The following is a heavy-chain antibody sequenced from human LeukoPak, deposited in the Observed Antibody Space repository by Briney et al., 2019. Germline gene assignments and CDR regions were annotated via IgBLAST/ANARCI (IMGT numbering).Heavy chain of an antibody. V-gene: IGHV5-51*01. CDR2: IYPGDSDT. D-gene: IGHD6-6*01. J-gene: IGHJ6*03. CDR1: GYSFTSYW. Sequence: GESLKISCKGSGYSFTSYWIGWVRQMPGKGLEWMGIIYPGDSDTRYSPSFQGRVTISADRSISTAYLQWSGLKASDTAIYYCARSSFGYYYMDVWGKGTTVTISS. CDR3: ARSSFGYYYMDV.